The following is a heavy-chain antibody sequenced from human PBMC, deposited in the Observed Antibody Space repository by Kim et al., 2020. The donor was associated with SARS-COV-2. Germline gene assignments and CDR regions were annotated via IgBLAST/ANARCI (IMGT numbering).Heavy chain of an antibody. J-gene: IGHJ4*01. CDR2: ISYDGSNK. CDR1: GFTFSSYA. V-gene: IGHV3-30*04. Sequence: GGSLRLSCAASGFTFSSYAMHWVRQAPGKGLEWVAVISYDGSNKYYADSVKGRFTISRDNSKNTLYLQMNSLRAEDTAVYYCAREGSIVVVTAYFDYWG. CDR3: AREGSIVVVTAYFDY. D-gene: IGHD2-21*02.